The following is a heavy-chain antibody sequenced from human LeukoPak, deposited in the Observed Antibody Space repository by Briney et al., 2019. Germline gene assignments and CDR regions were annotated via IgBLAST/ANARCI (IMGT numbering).Heavy chain of an antibody. CDR2: IYHSGST. J-gene: IGHJ4*02. D-gene: IGHD6-13*01. Sequence: SETLSLTCIVSVGSISKYYWSGIRQPPGKGLDWMGYIYHSGSTNYNPSLKSRVTISIDTSENQFSLKVNSVTAADTAVSYCARDAYSTSWYGPFDYWGQGTLVPVSS. CDR1: VGSISKYY. V-gene: IGHV4-59*01. CDR3: ARDAYSTSWYGPFDY.